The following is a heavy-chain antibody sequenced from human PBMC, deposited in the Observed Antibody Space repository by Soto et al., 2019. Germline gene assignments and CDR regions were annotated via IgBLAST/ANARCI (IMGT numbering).Heavy chain of an antibody. CDR2: IYHSGST. J-gene: IGHJ4*02. D-gene: IGHD1-1*01. Sequence: QVQLQESGPGLVKPSGTLSLTCAVSGGSLSTSNWWSWVRQSPGRGLEWIGEIYHSGSTNYNPSLKSLPTIVLDMSKNHFSLRVMSVTAADTAVYYCAAKAVAAGTFDYWGQGILVTVSS. CDR3: AAKAVAAGTFDY. V-gene: IGHV4-4*02. CDR1: GGSLSTSNW.